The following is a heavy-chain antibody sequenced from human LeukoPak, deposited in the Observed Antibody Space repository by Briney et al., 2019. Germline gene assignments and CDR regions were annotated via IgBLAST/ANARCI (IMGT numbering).Heavy chain of an antibody. J-gene: IGHJ4*02. D-gene: IGHD4-17*01. CDR2: IYYSGST. V-gene: IGHV4-59*01. CDR1: GGSFSGYY. CDR3: ARERDYDGSIDY. Sequence: ETLSLTCAVYGGSFSGYYCSWIRHRPRKGLEWIGYIYYSGSTNYNPSLKSRVTISVDTSKNQFSLKLSSVTAADTAVYYCARERDYDGSIDYWGQGTLVTVSS.